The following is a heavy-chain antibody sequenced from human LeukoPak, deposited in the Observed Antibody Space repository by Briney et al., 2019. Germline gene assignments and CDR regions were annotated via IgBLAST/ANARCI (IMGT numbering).Heavy chain of an antibody. V-gene: IGHV3-43*02. Sequence: GGSLRLSCAASGFTFDDYAMHWVRQAPGKGLEWVSLISGDGGSTYYADSVKGRFTISRDNSKNSLYLQMNSLRTEDTALYYCAKDLRSSWSYYYYGMDAWGQGTTVTVSS. J-gene: IGHJ6*02. CDR3: AKDLRSSWSYYYYGMDA. CDR1: GFTFDDYA. D-gene: IGHD6-13*01. CDR2: ISGDGGST.